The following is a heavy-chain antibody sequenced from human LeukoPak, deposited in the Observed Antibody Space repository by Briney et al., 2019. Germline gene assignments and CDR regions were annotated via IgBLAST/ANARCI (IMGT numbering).Heavy chain of an antibody. CDR2: IYYSGST. CDR1: GGSISSGGYY. CDR3: ARGFISSSWYWFDP. J-gene: IGHJ5*02. V-gene: IGHV4-31*03. Sequence: PSETLSLTCTVSGGSISSGGYYWSWIRQHPGKGLEWIGYIYYSGSTYYNPSLKSRVTISVNTSKNQFSLKLSSVTAADTAVYYCARGFISSSWYWFDPWGQGTLVTVSS. D-gene: IGHD6-13*01.